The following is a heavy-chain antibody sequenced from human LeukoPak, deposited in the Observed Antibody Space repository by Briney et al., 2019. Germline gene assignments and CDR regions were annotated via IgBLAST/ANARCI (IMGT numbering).Heavy chain of an antibody. J-gene: IGHJ4*02. CDR3: ARGYCSGGSCYPLLSVF. CDR2: IYHSGST. V-gene: IGHV4-4*02. CDR1: GGSISSSNW. Sequence: SETLSLTCAVSGGSISSSNWWSWVRQPPGKGLEWIGEIYHSGSTNYNPSLKSRVTISVDKSKNQFSLKLSSVTAADTAVYYCARGYCSGGSCYPLLSVFWGQGTLVTVSS. D-gene: IGHD2-15*01.